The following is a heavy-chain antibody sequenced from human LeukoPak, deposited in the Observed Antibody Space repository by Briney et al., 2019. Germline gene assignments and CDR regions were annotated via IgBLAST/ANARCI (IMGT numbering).Heavy chain of an antibody. D-gene: IGHD3-3*01. V-gene: IGHV1-69*06. J-gene: IGHJ5*02. Sequence: SVKVSCKASGGTFSSYAISWVRQAPGQGLEWMGGIIPIFGTANYAQKFQGRVTITADKSTSTAYMELSSLRSEDTAVYYCARERITIFGVATKGWFDPWGQGTLVTVSS. CDR2: IIPIFGTA. CDR1: GGTFSSYA. CDR3: ARERITIFGVATKGWFDP.